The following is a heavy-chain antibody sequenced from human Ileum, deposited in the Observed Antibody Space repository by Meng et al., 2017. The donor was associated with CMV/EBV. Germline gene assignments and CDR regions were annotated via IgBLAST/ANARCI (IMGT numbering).Heavy chain of an antibody. D-gene: IGHD6-13*01. J-gene: IGHJ5*02. CDR3: ARVGIGGRGEYAP. V-gene: IGHV4-39*07. CDR2: IHYSGYT. Sequence: GSLRLSCTVSGGSVTSSLYYWGWIRQPPGKGLEWIGSIHYSGYTHYDPSLRSRVTISVDTSKNQVSLTLTSVTAADTAVYYCARVGIGGRGEYAPWGQGNLV. CDR1: GGSVTSSLYY.